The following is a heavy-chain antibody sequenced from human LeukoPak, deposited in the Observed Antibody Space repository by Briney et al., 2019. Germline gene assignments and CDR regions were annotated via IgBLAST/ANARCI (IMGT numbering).Heavy chain of an antibody. V-gene: IGHV3-23*01. D-gene: IGHD3-10*01. CDR3: ARPGSGLLDP. CDR2: ISGSGGST. J-gene: IGHJ5*02. CDR1: GFTFINYW. Sequence: PGGSLRLSCAASGFTFINYWMHWVRQAPGKGLEWVSAISGSGGSTYYADSVKGRFTISRDNSKNTLYLQMNSLRAEDTAVYYCARPGSGLLDPWGQGTLVTVSS.